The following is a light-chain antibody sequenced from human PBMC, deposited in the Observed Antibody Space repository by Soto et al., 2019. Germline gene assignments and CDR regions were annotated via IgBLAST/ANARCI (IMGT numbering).Light chain of an antibody. Sequence: DIQMTQSPSTLSASVGARVTITCRASQSVDYWLAWYQQKSGKAPKLLIYEASTLVSGVPSRFSGSGSGTEFALTISSLQADDFATYDCQHYNRRWTFGQGTKVEIK. CDR1: QSVDYW. V-gene: IGKV1-5*01. CDR2: EAS. CDR3: QHYNRRWT. J-gene: IGKJ1*01.